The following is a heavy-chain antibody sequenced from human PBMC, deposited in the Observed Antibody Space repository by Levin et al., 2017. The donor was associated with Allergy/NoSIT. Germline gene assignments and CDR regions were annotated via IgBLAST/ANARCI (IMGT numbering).Heavy chain of an antibody. J-gene: IGHJ4*02. CDR3: ARGFLSGAGLWGFGGVIVTPPDY. CDR1: GGSISSSSYY. D-gene: IGHD3-16*02. CDR2: IYYSGST. V-gene: IGHV4-39*07. Sequence: SQTLSLTCTVSGGSISSSSYYWGWIRQPPGKGLEWIGSIYYSGSTYYNPSLKSRVTISVDTSKNQFSLKLSSVTAADTAVYYCARGFLSGAGLWGFGGVIVTPPDYWGQGTLVTVSS.